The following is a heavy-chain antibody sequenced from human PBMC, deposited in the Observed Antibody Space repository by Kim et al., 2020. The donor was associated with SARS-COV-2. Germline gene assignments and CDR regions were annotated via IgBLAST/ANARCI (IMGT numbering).Heavy chain of an antibody. Sequence: SETLSLTCTVSGYSISSGYYWGWIRQPPGKGLEWIGSIYHSGRTYYNPSLKSRVTISIDTSNNQFSLRRNSVTAADTAVYYCTSKYYYDSSGYYYADWWGQGTLVTVSS. V-gene: IGHV4-38-2*02. CDR1: GYSISSGYY. CDR2: IYHSGRT. J-gene: IGHJ4*02. D-gene: IGHD3-22*01. CDR3: TSKYYYDSSGYYYADW.